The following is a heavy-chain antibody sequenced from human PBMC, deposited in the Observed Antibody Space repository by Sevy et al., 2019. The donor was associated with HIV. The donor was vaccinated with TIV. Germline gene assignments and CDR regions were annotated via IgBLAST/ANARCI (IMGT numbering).Heavy chain of an antibody. CDR2: IIPILGIA. Sequence: ASVKVSCKASGYTFTSYGISWVRQAPGQGLEWMGRIIPILGIANYAQKFQGRVTITADKSTSTAYMELSSLRSEDTAVYYCARDREGTGSSTYYYYGMDVWGQGTTVTVSS. V-gene: IGHV1-69*04. J-gene: IGHJ6*02. CDR1: GYTFTSYG. D-gene: IGHD6-6*01. CDR3: ARDREGTGSSTYYYYGMDV.